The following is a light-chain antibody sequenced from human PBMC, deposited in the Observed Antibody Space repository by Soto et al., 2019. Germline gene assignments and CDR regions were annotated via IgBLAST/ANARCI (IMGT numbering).Light chain of an antibody. CDR2: GAS. V-gene: IGKV3-15*01. Sequence: MTQSPSTLSGSVGDRVTITCRASQTVSSSYLAWYQQKPGQAPRLLIYGASTRATGIPARFSGSGSGTEFSLTISSLQSEDFAVYYCQQYYNWPRTFGQ. CDR3: QQYYNWPRT. CDR1: QTVSSSY. J-gene: IGKJ1*01.